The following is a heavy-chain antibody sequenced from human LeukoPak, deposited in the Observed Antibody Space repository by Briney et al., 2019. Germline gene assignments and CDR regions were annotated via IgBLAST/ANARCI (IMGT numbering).Heavy chain of an antibody. J-gene: IGHJ4*02. D-gene: IGHD3-16*02. Sequence: PGGSLRLSCAASGFTFSSYAVSWVRQAPGKGLEWVSAISGSGGSTYYADSVKGRFTISRDNSKNTLYLQMNSLRAEDTAVYYCAKDGGGGSMITFGGVIVPTYYFDYWGQGTLVTVSS. CDR1: GFTFSSYA. CDR3: AKDGGGGSMITFGGVIVPTYYFDY. CDR2: ISGSGGST. V-gene: IGHV3-23*01.